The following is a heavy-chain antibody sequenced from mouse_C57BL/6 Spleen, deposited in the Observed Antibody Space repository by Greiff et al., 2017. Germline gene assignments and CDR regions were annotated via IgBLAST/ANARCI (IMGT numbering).Heavy chain of an antibody. J-gene: IGHJ3*01. CDR1: GFTFSSYG. V-gene: IGHV5-6*01. Sequence: EVMLVESGGDLVKPGGSLKLSCAASGFTFSSYGMSWVRQTPDKRLEWVGTISSGGSYTNYPDSVKGRFTISRDKAKNTLYLQMSSLKSEDTALYYCASHDYTWFAYRGQGTLVSVSA. CDR3: ASHDYTWFAY. D-gene: IGHD2-4*01. CDR2: ISSGGSYT.